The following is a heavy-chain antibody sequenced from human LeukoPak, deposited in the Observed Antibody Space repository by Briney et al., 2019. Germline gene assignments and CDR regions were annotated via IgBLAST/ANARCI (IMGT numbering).Heavy chain of an antibody. D-gene: IGHD4-11*01. CDR2: ISGSGGDT. J-gene: IGHJ4*02. CDR1: GFTFSNFL. CDR3: AKTTDRPPL. V-gene: IGHV3-23*01. Sequence: PGGSLRLSCAASGFTFSNFLMTWVRQAPGKGPEWVSAISGSGGDTYYADSVKGRFTISRDNSKNTLYLQMNSLRAEDTAVYYCAKTTDRPPLWGQGTLVTVSS.